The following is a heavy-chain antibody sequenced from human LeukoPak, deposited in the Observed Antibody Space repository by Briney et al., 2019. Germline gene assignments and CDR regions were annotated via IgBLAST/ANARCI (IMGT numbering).Heavy chain of an antibody. V-gene: IGHV1-69*05. J-gene: IGHJ3*02. CDR2: IIPIFGTA. D-gene: IGHD6-13*01. Sequence: GASVKVSCKASGGTFSSYAISWVRQAPGQGLEWMGGIIPIFGTANYAQKFQGRVTITTDESTSTAYMELSSLRSEDTAVYYCARDSGDSSPSQSSAFDIWGQGTMVTVSS. CDR3: ARDSGDSSPSQSSAFDI. CDR1: GGTFSSYA.